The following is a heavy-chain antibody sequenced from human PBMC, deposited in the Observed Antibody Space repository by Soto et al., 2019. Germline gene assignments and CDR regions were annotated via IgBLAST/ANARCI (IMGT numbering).Heavy chain of an antibody. V-gene: IGHV1-69*13. Sequence: ASVKVSCKASGGTFSSYAISWVRQAPGQGLEWMGGIIPIFGTANYAQKFQGRVTITADESTSTAYMELSSLSSEDTAVYYCARAHYDILTGYDYWGQGTLVTVSS. CDR3: ARAHYDILTGYDY. CDR2: IIPIFGTA. J-gene: IGHJ4*02. CDR1: GGTFSSYA. D-gene: IGHD3-9*01.